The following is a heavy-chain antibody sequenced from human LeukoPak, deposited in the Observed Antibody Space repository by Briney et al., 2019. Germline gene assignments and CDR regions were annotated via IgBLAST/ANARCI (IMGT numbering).Heavy chain of an antibody. D-gene: IGHD3-10*01. Sequence: ASVKVSCKASGYTFTGYYMHWVRQAPGQGLEWMVWINPNSGGTNYAQKFQGRVTMTRDTSISTAYMELSRLRSDDTAVYYCARRLVRGVISYAFDIWGQGTMVTVSS. J-gene: IGHJ3*02. CDR3: ARRLVRGVISYAFDI. CDR1: GYTFTGYY. V-gene: IGHV1-2*02. CDR2: INPNSGGT.